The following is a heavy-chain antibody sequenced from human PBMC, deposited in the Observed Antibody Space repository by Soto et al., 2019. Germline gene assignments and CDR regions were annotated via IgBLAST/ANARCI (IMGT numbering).Heavy chain of an antibody. D-gene: IGHD2-2*01. CDR2: ISSSSSYT. CDR1: GFTFSDYY. V-gene: IGHV3-11*06. CDR3: ARSVQLHIFDY. Sequence: GGSLRLSCAASGFTFSDYYMSWIRQAPGKGLEWVSYISSSSSYTNYADSVKGRFTISRDNATNSLYLQMYSLRAEDTAVYSCARSVQLHIFDYWGQGTLVTVSS. J-gene: IGHJ4*02.